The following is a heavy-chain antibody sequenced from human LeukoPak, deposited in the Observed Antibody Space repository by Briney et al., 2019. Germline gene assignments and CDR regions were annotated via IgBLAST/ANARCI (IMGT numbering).Heavy chain of an antibody. J-gene: IGHJ5*02. Sequence: ASVKVSCKASGYTFTDYYMHWVRQAPGQGLERMGWINPNGGGTKYAQKFQGRVTMTRETSISTAYMELSSLAYDDTAVYYCARDTCNGGSCFNWFDPWGQGTLVTVSS. V-gene: IGHV1-2*02. CDR3: ARDTCNGGSCFNWFDP. CDR1: GYTFTDYY. CDR2: INPNGGGT. D-gene: IGHD2-15*01.